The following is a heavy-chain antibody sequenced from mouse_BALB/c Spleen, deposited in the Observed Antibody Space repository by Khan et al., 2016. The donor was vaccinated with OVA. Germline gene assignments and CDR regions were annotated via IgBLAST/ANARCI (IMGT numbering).Heavy chain of an antibody. V-gene: IGHV1S137*01. J-gene: IGHJ3*01. CDR1: GYTFTDYA. CDR3: ARGSCNYRFAY. D-gene: IGHD2-1*01. Sequence: QVQLQQSGAELVRPGVSVKISCKGSGYTFTDYAMHWVKQSHAKSLEWIGVISSYYGDATYNQKFKGKATMTVDKSSSTAYMELARLTSEDSASYYCARGSCNYRFAYWGQGTLVTVSA. CDR2: ISSYYGDA.